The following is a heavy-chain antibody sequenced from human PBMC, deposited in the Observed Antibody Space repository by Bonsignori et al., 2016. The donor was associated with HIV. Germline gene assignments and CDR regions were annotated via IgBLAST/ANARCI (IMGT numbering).Heavy chain of an antibody. D-gene: IGHD2-15*01. Sequence: WIRQPPGKGLEWIGYLHSSGSTKYNPSLKSRVTMSVDTSKNQFSLNLRSVTTTDTAMYYCARDATGGDALDIWGQGTMVTVSS. CDR3: ARDATGGDALDI. V-gene: IGHV4-59*01. J-gene: IGHJ3*02. CDR2: LHSSGST.